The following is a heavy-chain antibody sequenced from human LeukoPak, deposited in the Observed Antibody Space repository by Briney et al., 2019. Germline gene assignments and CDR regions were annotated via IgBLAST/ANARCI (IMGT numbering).Heavy chain of an antibody. D-gene: IGHD1-1*01. CDR2: IYSSGNT. Sequence: PGGSLRLSCAASGFTVSSNYMSWVRQAPGKGLEWVSVIYSSGNTHYAESVKGRFTISRDNSKNTLYLQMNSLRAEDTAIYYCARGPDFATRYAFDIWGQGTMVTVPS. CDR3: ARGPDFATRYAFDI. J-gene: IGHJ3*02. V-gene: IGHV3-53*01. CDR1: GFTVSSNY.